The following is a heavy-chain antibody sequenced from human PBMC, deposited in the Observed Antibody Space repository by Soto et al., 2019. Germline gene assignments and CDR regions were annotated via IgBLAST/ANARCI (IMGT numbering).Heavy chain of an antibody. CDR2: IWYDGSNK. D-gene: IGHD6-19*01. J-gene: IGHJ4*02. Sequence: GGSLRLSCAASGFTFSSYGMHWVRQAPGKGLEWVAVIWYDGSNKYYADSVKGRFTISRDNSKNTLYLQMNSLRAEDTAVYYCARLLYSSGWDGVDHWGQGTLVTVSS. V-gene: IGHV3-33*01. CDR1: GFTFSSYG. CDR3: ARLLYSSGWDGVDH.